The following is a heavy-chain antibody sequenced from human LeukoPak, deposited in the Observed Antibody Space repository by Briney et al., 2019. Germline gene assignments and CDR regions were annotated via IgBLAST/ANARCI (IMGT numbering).Heavy chain of an antibody. CDR3: AREGYYYDSSGYYQGYFDY. CDR1: GYTFTSYG. D-gene: IGHD3-22*01. V-gene: IGHV1-18*01. CDR2: ISAYNGNT. J-gene: IGHJ4*02. Sequence: ASVKVSCKASGYTFTSYGISWVRQAPGQGLEWMGWISAYNGNTNYAQKLQGRVTMTTDTSTSTAYMELRSLRSDDTAVYYCAREGYYYDSSGYYQGYFDYWGQGTLVTVSS.